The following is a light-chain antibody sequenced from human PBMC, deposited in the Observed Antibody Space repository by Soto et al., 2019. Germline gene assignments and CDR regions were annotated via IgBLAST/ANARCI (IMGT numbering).Light chain of an antibody. CDR3: QQYDSLPIT. J-gene: IGKJ5*01. Sequence: DIQLTQSPSSLSASVGDRVTITCQASQDISNYLNWYQQKPGKAPKLLIYDASTLERGVPSRFSGSGSGTDFTITISSLQPEDIATYYCQQYDSLPITFGRGTRLEIK. CDR1: QDISNY. CDR2: DAS. V-gene: IGKV1-33*01.